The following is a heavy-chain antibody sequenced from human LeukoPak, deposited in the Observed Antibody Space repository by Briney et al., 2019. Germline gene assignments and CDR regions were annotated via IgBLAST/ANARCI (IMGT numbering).Heavy chain of an antibody. CDR1: GYTFTGYY. CDR2: INPNSGGT. J-gene: IGHJ4*02. D-gene: IGHD3-22*01. V-gene: IGHV1-2*04. Sequence: ASVTVSCTASGYTFTGYYMHWVRQAPGQGLEWMGWINPNSGGTNYAQKFQGWVTMTRDTSISTAYMELSRLRSDDTAVYYCARAYNYYDSSGYQYYFDYWGQGTLVTVSS. CDR3: ARAYNYYDSSGYQYYFDY.